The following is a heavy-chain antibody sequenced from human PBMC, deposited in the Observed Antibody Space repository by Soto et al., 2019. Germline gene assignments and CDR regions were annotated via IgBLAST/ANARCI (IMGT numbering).Heavy chain of an antibody. CDR1: GYTFTSYG. J-gene: IGHJ4*02. V-gene: IGHV1-18*01. D-gene: IGHD5-18*01. CDR3: GRGSGDQLWSYFDY. Sequence: ASVKVSCKASGYTFTSYGISWVRQAPGQGLEWMGWISAYNGNTNYAQKLQGRVTMTTDTSTSTAYMELRSLRSDDTAVYYCGRGSGDQLWSYFDYWGQGTLVTVSS. CDR2: ISAYNGNT.